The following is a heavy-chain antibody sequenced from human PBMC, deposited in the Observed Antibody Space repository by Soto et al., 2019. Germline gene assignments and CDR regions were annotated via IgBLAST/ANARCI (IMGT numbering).Heavy chain of an antibody. CDR2: IDWDDDK. CDR1: GFSLSTSGMC. J-gene: IGHJ5*02. V-gene: IGHV2-70*01. Sequence: VSGPTLGNPTQPLTLTCTFSGFSLSTSGMCVSWIRQPQGKALEWLALIDWDDDKYYSTSLKTRLTISKDTSKNQVVLTMTNMDPVDTATYYCARSTYYYDSSGYPEPYNWFDPWGQGTLVTVSS. CDR3: ARSTYYYDSSGYPEPYNWFDP. D-gene: IGHD3-22*01.